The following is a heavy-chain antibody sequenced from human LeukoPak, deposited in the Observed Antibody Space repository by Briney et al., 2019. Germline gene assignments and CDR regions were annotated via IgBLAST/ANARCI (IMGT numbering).Heavy chain of an antibody. D-gene: IGHD3-10*01. Sequence: GGSLRLSCAASGFTFSNYEFNWVRQAPGKGLEWVSYISSSGRNIYYADSVKGRFTISRDNAKNSLYLQMNSLRAEDTAVYYCAKDSVYGSGSYYLADYWGQGTLVTVSS. J-gene: IGHJ4*02. V-gene: IGHV3-48*03. CDR1: GFTFSNYE. CDR3: AKDSVYGSGSYYLADY. CDR2: ISSSGRNI.